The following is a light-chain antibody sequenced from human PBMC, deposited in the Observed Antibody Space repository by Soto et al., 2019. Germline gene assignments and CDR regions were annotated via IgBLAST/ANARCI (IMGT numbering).Light chain of an antibody. Sequence: QSALSQPASVSGSPGQSITISCTGTSXDVGGFEYVSWYQHQPGKAPKLIIYDVTKRPSGVSNRFSGSKSGNTASLTTSGIQAEDEGDYYCGSITRSSTSVFGTGTKVTVL. CDR1: SXDVGGFEY. CDR2: DVT. CDR3: GSITRSSTSV. J-gene: IGLJ1*01. V-gene: IGLV2-14*01.